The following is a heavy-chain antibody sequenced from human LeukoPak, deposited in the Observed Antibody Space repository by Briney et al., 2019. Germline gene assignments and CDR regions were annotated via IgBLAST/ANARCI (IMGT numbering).Heavy chain of an antibody. J-gene: IGHJ4*02. Sequence: SETLSLTCIVSGGSISGYFWSWIRQPPGKGLGYMGYIYYTGITDYNPSFKSRITISVDTSKNQFSLKLSSVTAADTAVYYCARHYYDTSGYYYFDYWGQGTLVTVSS. D-gene: IGHD3-22*01. V-gene: IGHV4-59*08. CDR3: ARHYYDTSGYYYFDY. CDR1: GGSISGYF. CDR2: IYYTGIT.